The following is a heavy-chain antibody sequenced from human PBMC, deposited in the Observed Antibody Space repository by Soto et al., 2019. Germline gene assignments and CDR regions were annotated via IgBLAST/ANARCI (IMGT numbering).Heavy chain of an antibody. CDR1: GFTFSDYG. J-gene: IGHJ6*02. V-gene: IGHV3-30*18. CDR2: ISYDGSNK. CDR3: AKDRETGVLGGYYYYGMDV. D-gene: IGHD7-27*01. Sequence: QVQLVESGGGVVQPGRSLRLSCAASGFTFSDYGMHWVRQAPGKGLEWVAVISYDGSNKYYADSVKGRFTISRDNSKNTLYLQMNRLRADDTAVYYCAKDRETGVLGGYYYYGMDVWGQGTTVTVSS.